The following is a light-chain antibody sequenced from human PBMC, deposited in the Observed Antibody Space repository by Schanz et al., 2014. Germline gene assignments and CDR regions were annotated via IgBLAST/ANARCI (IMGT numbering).Light chain of an antibody. CDR1: SSDVGGYNY. CDR3: SSYTSSSTWV. CDR2: EVT. J-gene: IGLJ3*02. Sequence: QSVLTQPASVSGSPGQSITISCTGTSSDVGGYNYVSWYQQYPGKAPKLMIYEVTKRPSGVPDRFSGSKSGNTASLTVSGLQAEDEADYYCSSYTSSSTWVFGGGTKLTVL. V-gene: IGLV2-14*01.